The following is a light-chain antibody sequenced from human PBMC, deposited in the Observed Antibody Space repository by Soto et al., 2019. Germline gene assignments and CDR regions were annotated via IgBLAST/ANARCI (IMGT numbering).Light chain of an antibody. Sequence: EVVLTQSPATLSLSPGETATLSCRASQSVSSYLAWYQQKPGQAPRLLIYDASKTATGIPARFSGSGSGTDFTVTISSLEPEDFAVYYCQQRSGWPPSLTFGGGTKVEIK. CDR2: DAS. J-gene: IGKJ4*01. CDR1: QSVSSY. V-gene: IGKV3-11*01. CDR3: QQRSGWPPSLT.